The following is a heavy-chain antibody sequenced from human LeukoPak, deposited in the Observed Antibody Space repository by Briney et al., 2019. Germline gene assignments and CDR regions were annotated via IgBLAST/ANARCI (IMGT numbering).Heavy chain of an antibody. CDR3: ARGDTTGYYSAFDY. V-gene: IGHV6-1*01. J-gene: IGHJ4*02. CDR2: TYYRSRWYN. Sequence: SQTLSLTCAISGDIVSSNSAAWNWIRQSPSRGLEWLGRTYYRSRWYNDYVVSVRSRITTNPDTAKNQFSLHLNSVTPEDTAVYYCARGDTTGYYSAFDYWGQGTLVTVSS. D-gene: IGHD3-22*01. CDR1: GDIVSSNSAA.